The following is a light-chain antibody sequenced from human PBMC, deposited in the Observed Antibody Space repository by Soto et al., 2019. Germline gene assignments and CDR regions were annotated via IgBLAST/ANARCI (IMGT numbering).Light chain of an antibody. CDR2: DAS. CDR1: QSVSSSF. V-gene: IGKV3-20*01. J-gene: IGKJ3*01. CDR3: QQYGTSPFT. Sequence: EIVLTQSPGTLSLSPGERATLSCRASQSVSSSFLAWYQQKPGQAPRLLIYDASSRATGIPDRFSGSGSGTDFSLTISSLEPEDFAVYYCQQYGTSPFTFGPVTKVDI.